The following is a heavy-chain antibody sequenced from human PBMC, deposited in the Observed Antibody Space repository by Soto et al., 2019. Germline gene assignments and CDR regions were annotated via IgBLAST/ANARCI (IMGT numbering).Heavy chain of an antibody. CDR1: GYSIGSSSY. D-gene: IGHD4-17*01. CDR2: IYHSGTT. CDR3: ARAFYGGYAAYYYGMDV. J-gene: IGHJ6*02. V-gene: IGHV4-38-2*01. Sequence: SETLSLTSAVSGYSIGSSSYWGWIRQSPGKGMEWIGNIYHSGTTYYNPSLESRVTISVDTSDNHFSLKLNSVSAADTAVYYCARAFYGGYAAYYYGMDVWGQGTTVTVS.